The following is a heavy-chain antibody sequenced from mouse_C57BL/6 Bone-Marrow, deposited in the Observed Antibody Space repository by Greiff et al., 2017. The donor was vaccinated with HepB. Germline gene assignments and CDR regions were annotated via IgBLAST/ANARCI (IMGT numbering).Heavy chain of an antibody. Sequence: QVQLKQSGAELVRPGPSVKVSCKASGYAFTNYLLEWVKQRPGQGLEWIGVINPGSGGTNYNEKLKGKATMTADKSSSTAYMQLSSLTSADSAVYFCAREGYGNYDAMDYWGQGTSVTVSS. V-gene: IGHV1-54*01. D-gene: IGHD2-10*02. CDR2: INPGSGGT. CDR1: GYAFTNYL. CDR3: AREGYGNYDAMDY. J-gene: IGHJ4*01.